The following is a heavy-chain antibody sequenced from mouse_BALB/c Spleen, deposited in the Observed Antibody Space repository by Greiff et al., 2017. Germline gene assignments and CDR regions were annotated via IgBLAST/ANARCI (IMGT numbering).Heavy chain of an antibody. CDR3: ARAGDWYFDV. CDR1: GFSLTSYG. V-gene: IGHV2-9*02. Sequence: VQGVESGPGLVAPSQSLSITCTVSGFSLTSYGVHWVRQPPGKGLEWLGVIWAGGSTNYNSALMSRLSISKDNSKSQVFLKMNSLQTEDTAMYYCARAGDWYFDVWGAGTTVTVSS. CDR2: IWAGGST. J-gene: IGHJ1*01.